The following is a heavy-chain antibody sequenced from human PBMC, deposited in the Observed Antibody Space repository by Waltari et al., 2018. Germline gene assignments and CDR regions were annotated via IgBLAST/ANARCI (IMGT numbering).Heavy chain of an antibody. CDR2: INPNSGDT. CDR3: ARSGGGTTTFGVAE. V-gene: IGHV1-2*06. D-gene: IGHD3-3*01. CDR1: GYTFTDFF. J-gene: IGHJ4*02. Sequence: QVQLVQSGAEVKQSGASVKVSCKASGYTFTDFFIPRVRQAPGQGLEWMGRINPNSGDTSYAQRFQGRVTMTGDTSITTAYMELTGLRSDDTAIYYCARSGGGTTTFGVAEWGQGSLVTVSS.